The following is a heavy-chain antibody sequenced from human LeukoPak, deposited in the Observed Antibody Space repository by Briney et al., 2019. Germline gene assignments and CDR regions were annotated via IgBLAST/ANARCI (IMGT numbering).Heavy chain of an antibody. J-gene: IGHJ4*02. CDR2: ISYDGSNK. Sequence: GGSLRLSCAASGFTFSSYAMHWVRQAPGKGLEWVAVISYDGSNKYYADSVKGRFTISRDNSKNTLYLQMNSLRAEDTAVYYCAKNLRINTKYSGSYLPDGYWGQGTLVTVSS. D-gene: IGHD1-26*01. CDR1: GFTFSSYA. V-gene: IGHV3-30-3*02. CDR3: AKNLRINTKYSGSYLPDGY.